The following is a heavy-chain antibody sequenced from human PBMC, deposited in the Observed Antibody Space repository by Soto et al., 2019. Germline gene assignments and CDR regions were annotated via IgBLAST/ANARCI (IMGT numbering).Heavy chain of an antibody. J-gene: IGHJ6*02. V-gene: IGHV5-10-1*01. CDR2: IDPSDSYT. CDR1: GYSFTSYW. Sequence: GESLKISCKGSGYSFTSYWISWVRQMPGKGLEWMGRIDPSDSYTNYSPSFQGHVTISADKSISTAYLQWSSLKASDTAMYYCARLGSSSRTHYYYYGMDVWGQGATVTVSS. CDR3: ARLGSSSRTHYYYYGMDV. D-gene: IGHD6-6*01.